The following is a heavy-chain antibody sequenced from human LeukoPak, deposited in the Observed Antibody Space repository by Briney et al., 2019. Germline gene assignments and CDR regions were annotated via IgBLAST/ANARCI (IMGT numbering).Heavy chain of an antibody. V-gene: IGHV4-39*01. CDR3: ARHGAGYSSGWNAFDI. CDR1: GGSISSGDYY. J-gene: IGHJ3*02. CDR2: IYYSGST. D-gene: IGHD6-19*01. Sequence: SETLSLTCTVSGGSISSGDYYWGWIRQPPGKGLEWIGSIYYSGSTYYNPSLKSRVTISVDTSKNQFSLKLSSVTAADTAVYYCARHGAGYSSGWNAFDIWGQGTMVTVSS.